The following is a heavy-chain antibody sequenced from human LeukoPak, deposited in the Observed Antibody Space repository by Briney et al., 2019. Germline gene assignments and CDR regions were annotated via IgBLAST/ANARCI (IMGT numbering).Heavy chain of an antibody. CDR3: ANYGSGSSFDY. CDR1: GVSISSYY. CDR2: IYYSGST. Sequence: PSETLSLTCTVSGVSISSYYWSWIRQPPGKGLEWIGYIYYSGSTNYNPSLKSRVTISVDTSKNQFSLKLSSVTAADTAVYYCANYGSGSSFDYWGQGTLVTVSS. J-gene: IGHJ4*02. D-gene: IGHD3-10*01. V-gene: IGHV4-59*01.